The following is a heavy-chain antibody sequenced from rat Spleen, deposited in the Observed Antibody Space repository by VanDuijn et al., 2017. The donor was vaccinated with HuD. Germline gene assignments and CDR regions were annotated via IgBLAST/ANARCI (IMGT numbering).Heavy chain of an antibody. D-gene: IGHD1-10*01. V-gene: IGHV5-7*01. CDR1: GFTLSDYN. Sequence: EVQLVESDGGLVQPGRSLKLSCAASGFTLSDYNMAWVRQAPGKGLEWVASITNTGNSIYYLDSVKGRFTVSRDNAQNTLYLQMNSLRSEDTATYYCTRGGNYALDAWGQGASVTVSS. CDR2: ITNTGNSI. J-gene: IGHJ4*01. CDR3: TRGGNYALDA.